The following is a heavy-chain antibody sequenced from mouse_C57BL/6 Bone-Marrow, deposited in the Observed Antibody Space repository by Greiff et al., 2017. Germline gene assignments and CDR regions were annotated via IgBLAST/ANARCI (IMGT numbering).Heavy chain of an antibody. Sequence: VQLQQSGAELVRPGTSVKVSCKASGYAFTNYLIEWVKQRPGQGLEWIGVINPGSGGTNYTEKFKGKATLTADKSSSTAYMQLSSLTPEDSAVYFCAREDDGYYWFAYWGQGTLVTVSA. J-gene: IGHJ3*01. CDR2: INPGSGGT. CDR1: GYAFTNYL. V-gene: IGHV1-54*01. CDR3: AREDDGYYWFAY. D-gene: IGHD2-3*01.